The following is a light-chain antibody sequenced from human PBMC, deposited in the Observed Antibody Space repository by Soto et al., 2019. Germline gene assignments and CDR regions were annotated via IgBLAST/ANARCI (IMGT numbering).Light chain of an antibody. V-gene: IGKV3-15*01. CDR3: QQYGSSPWT. J-gene: IGKJ1*01. CDR1: QSVSDN. Sequence: ETVMTQSPDTLSLSPWEIATLSCRASQSVSDNLAWYQQRPGQGPRLLIYGASTRATGIPARFSGSGSGTEFTLTISGLEPEDFAVYYCQQYGSSPWTFGQGTKVDIK. CDR2: GAS.